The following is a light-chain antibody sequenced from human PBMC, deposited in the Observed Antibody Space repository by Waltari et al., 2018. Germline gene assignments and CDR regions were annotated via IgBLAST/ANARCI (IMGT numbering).Light chain of an antibody. CDR3: QVWDSSRHHVI. V-gene: IGLV3-21*04. CDR2: YAT. J-gene: IGLJ2*01. Sequence: SYMLTQPPSVSVAPGQTARITCGVDDIGARSVHWCQQRPGQAPVSVIYYATDRPPGVPDRFSGAHSGDTATLIISRVEAGDEADYYWQVWDSSRHHVIFGGGTRLTVL. CDR1: DIGARS.